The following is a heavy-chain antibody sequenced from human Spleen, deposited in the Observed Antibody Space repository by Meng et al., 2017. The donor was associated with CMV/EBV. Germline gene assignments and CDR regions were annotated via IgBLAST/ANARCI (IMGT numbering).Heavy chain of an antibody. CDR2: INAGNGNT. V-gene: IGHV1-3*01. Sequence: NASGYYFTSYAMHWVRQAPGQRGEWMRWINAGNGNTKYSQKFQGRATITTDTSYSTACMEMSSLRAEDTAVYYGARLPDIAYYFDYWGQGTLVTVSS. CDR3: ARLPDIAYYFDY. CDR1: GYYFTSYA. D-gene: IGHD2-21*01. J-gene: IGHJ4*02.